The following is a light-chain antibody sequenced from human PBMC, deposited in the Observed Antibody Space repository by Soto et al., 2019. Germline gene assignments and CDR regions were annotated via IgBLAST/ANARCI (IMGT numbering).Light chain of an antibody. V-gene: IGKV1-5*01. CDR2: DAS. Sequence: DIPRAQSPSTLSASVGDRVTITCRASQSISSWLARYQQKPGKAPKLLIYDASSLESGVPSRVSGSGSGTEFTLTISSLQPDDFSTYSCQQYNSYSPGTVGQRTKVEIK. CDR3: QQYNSYSPGT. J-gene: IGKJ1*01. CDR1: QSISSW.